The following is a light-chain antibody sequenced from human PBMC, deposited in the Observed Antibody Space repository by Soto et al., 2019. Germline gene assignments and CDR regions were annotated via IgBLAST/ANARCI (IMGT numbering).Light chain of an antibody. Sequence: DIQMTQSPSSVSASVGDRVTITCRASQALDSWLAWYQQKPGEAPKLLIFTGSLLHSGVPPRFSGSGSGTDFTLTISSLQPEDFATYYCQQTLGFPPTFGQGTKV. CDR3: QQTLGFPPT. J-gene: IGKJ1*01. CDR2: TGS. CDR1: QALDSW. V-gene: IGKV1-12*01.